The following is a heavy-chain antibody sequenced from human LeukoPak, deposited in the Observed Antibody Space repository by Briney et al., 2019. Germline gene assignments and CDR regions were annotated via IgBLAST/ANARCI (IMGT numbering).Heavy chain of an antibody. D-gene: IGHD3-22*01. CDR1: GFTFSSYA. Sequence: PGGSLRLSCAASGFTFSSYAMHWVRQAPGKGLEYVSAISSNGGSTYYANSVKGRFSISRDNSKNTLYLQMGSLRAEDMAVYYCARAFGGYYYGDYWGQGTLVTVSS. CDR2: ISSNGGST. CDR3: ARAFGGYYYGDY. J-gene: IGHJ4*02. V-gene: IGHV3-64*01.